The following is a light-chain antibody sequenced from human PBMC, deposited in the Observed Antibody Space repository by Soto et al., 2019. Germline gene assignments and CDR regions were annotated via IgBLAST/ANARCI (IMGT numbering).Light chain of an antibody. V-gene: IGKV1-39*01. J-gene: IGKJ1*01. Sequence: DIQMTQSPSSLSASVGDRVTITCRARQSISTYLNWYQQKPGKAPKLLIYAASSLQSGVPSTFSGSGSGTDFTLTISSLQPEDFATYYCQQSYLTPLTFGQGTKVEI. CDR3: QQSYLTPLT. CDR1: QSISTY. CDR2: AAS.